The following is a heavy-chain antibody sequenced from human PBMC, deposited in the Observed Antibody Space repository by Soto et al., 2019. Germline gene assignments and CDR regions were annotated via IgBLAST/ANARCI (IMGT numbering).Heavy chain of an antibody. V-gene: IGHV3-23*01. CDR1: GFTFSSYD. J-gene: IGHJ4*02. Sequence: EVQLLESGGGLVQPGGSLRLSCAASGFTFSSYDMSWVRQAPGKGLEWVSAISGSGGSTYYADSVKGRFTISRDNSKNTLYLQMNSLRAEDTAVYYCAKARWGYCSGGSCYSADYWGQGTLVTVSS. CDR2: ISGSGGST. CDR3: AKARWGYCSGGSCYSADY. D-gene: IGHD2-15*01.